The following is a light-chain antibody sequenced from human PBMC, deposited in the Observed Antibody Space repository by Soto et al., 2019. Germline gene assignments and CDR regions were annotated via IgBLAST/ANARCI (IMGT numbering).Light chain of an antibody. CDR3: QQYYSIPPT. Sequence: VLTQPPSASGTPGHIVTISCSGSSSNIGSNTVNWYQQLPGTAPKLLIYSNNQRPSGVPDRFSGSGSGTDFTLTISSLQAEDVAVYYCQQYYSIPPTFGGGTK. CDR2: SNN. J-gene: IGLJ2*01. V-gene: IGLV1-44*01. CDR1: SSNIGSNT.